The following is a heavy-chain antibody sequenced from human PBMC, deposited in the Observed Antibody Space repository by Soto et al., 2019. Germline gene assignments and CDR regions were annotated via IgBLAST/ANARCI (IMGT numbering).Heavy chain of an antibody. CDR1: GFTFTSYA. D-gene: IGHD1-26*01. CDR3: ARDRATFDY. CDR2: ISGSGSNT. V-gene: IGHV3-23*01. J-gene: IGHJ4*02. Sequence: PGGSLRLSCAASGFTFTSYAMSWVRLTPGKGLEWVSAISGSGSNTFYADSVRGRFTISRDNSKNTVLLQMNNLRAEDTAVYFCARDRATFDYWGQGTRVTVSS.